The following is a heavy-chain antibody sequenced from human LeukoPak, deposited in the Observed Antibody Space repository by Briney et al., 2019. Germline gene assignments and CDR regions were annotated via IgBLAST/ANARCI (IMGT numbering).Heavy chain of an antibody. D-gene: IGHD3-10*01. CDR1: GGTFSSYA. Sequence: SVKVSCKASGGTFSSYAISWVRQAPGQGLEWMGGIIPIFGTANYAQKFQGRVTITTDESTSTAYMELSRLRSDDTAVYYCARDGYYGSGSYYNEGIYYGMDVWGQGTTVTVSS. CDR3: ARDGYYGSGSYYNEGIYYGMDV. V-gene: IGHV1-69*05. CDR2: IIPIFGTA. J-gene: IGHJ6*02.